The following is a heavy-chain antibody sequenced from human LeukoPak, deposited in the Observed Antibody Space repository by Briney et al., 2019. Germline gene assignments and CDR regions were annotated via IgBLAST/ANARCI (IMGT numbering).Heavy chain of an antibody. D-gene: IGHD5-24*01. CDR2: KKQDGSEK. Sequence: PGGSLRLSCAASGFTFSSYWMSWVRQAPGKGLEWVANKKQDGSEKYYVDSVKGRFTISRDNAKNSLYLQMNSLRAEDTAVYYCARVGRGMATPNAGAFDIWGQGTMVTVSS. V-gene: IGHV3-7*01. J-gene: IGHJ3*02. CDR1: GFTFSSYW. CDR3: ARVGRGMATPNAGAFDI.